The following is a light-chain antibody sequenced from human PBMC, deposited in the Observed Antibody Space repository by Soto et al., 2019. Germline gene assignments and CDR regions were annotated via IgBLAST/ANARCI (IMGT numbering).Light chain of an antibody. J-gene: IGKJ1*01. CDR3: QQYGSSPLGA. Sequence: EIVLTQSPGVLSLSVGERATLSCRASQSVKSSYLAWYQQKPGQAPRLLIYGASSRATGIPDRFSGSGSGTDFTLTISRLEPEDFAVYYCQQYGSSPLGAFGQGTKVDIK. CDR2: GAS. V-gene: IGKV3-20*01. CDR1: QSVKSSY.